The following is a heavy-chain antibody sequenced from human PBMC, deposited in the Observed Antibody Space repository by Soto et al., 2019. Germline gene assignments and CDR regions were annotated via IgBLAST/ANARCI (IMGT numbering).Heavy chain of an antibody. CDR3: ARDYYYDSSGYSNPEDAFDI. Sequence: SETLSLTCTVSGGSISSSSYYWGWIRQPPGKGLEWIGSIYYSGSTYYNPSLKSRVTISVDTSKNQFSLKLSSVTAADTAVYYCARDYYYDSSGYSNPEDAFDIWGQGTMVTVS. V-gene: IGHV4-39*07. CDR1: GGSISSSSYY. D-gene: IGHD3-22*01. J-gene: IGHJ3*02. CDR2: IYYSGST.